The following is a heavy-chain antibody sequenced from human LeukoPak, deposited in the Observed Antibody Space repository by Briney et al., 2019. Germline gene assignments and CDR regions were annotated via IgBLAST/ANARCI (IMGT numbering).Heavy chain of an antibody. CDR2: INSDGSRT. D-gene: IGHD4-11*01. CDR3: ARVRDDYTYFDC. V-gene: IGHV3-74*01. Sequence: GGSLRLSCAASGFAFSSYWMHWVRQAPRKGLMWVSRINSDGSRTTYADSVRGRFTISRDNAKSTLYLQMNSLRAEDPAVYYCARVRDDYTYFDCWGQGTLVTVSS. J-gene: IGHJ4*02. CDR1: GFAFSSYW.